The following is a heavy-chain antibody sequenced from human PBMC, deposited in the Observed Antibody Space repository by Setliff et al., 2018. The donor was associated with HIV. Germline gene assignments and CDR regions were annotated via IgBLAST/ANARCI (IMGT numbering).Heavy chain of an antibody. CDR2: ISTSGST. CDR1: GGPINSYY. V-gene: IGHV4-4*08. CDR3: AKMVGQQLPPLY. D-gene: IGHD6-13*01. J-gene: IGHJ4*02. Sequence: ASETLSLTCTVSGGPINSYYWSWIRQPPGKALEWIGYISTSGSTNYNPSLKSRVTISVDTSKNQFSLKLTSVTAADTAVYYCAKMVGQQLPPLYWGQGTLVTVSS.